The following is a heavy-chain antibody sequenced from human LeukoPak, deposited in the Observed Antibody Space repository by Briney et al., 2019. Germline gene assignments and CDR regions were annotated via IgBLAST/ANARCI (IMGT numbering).Heavy chain of an antibody. CDR2: ISDSGGST. Sequence: GGSLRLSCAASGFTFSSYAMSWVRQAPGKGLEGVSAISDSGGSTYSADSVKGRFTISRDNSKNTLYLQMNSLRSENTAVYYGAKDRAYIVVVPAAMGDGAFDIWGQGTMVTVSS. J-gene: IGHJ3*02. V-gene: IGHV3-23*01. D-gene: IGHD2-2*01. CDR3: AKDRAYIVVVPAAMGDGAFDI. CDR1: GFTFSSYA.